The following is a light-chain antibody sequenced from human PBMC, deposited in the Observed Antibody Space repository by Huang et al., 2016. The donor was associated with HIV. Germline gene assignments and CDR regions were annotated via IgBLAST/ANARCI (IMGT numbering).Light chain of an antibody. J-gene: IGKJ2*01. CDR3: MEALKTPYT. Sequence: DIVMIQSPLSLPVSPGEPASISCTYSQRLLQTNGYNYLDWYLQKPGQSPQLLIYFGSSRASGVPDRISGGGSGTRFSLNISRVEAEDAGIYYCMEALKTPYTFGQGTKLEIK. CDR2: FGS. V-gene: IGKV2-28*01. CDR1: QRLLQTNGYNY.